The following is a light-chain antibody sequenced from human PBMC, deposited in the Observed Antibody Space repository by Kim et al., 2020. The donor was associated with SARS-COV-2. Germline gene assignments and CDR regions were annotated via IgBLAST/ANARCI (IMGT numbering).Light chain of an antibody. CDR1: SPNIGAGYD. V-gene: IGLV1-40*01. J-gene: IGLJ2*01. CDR3: QSYDSSLSASHVV. CDR2: GNS. Sequence: TISCTGSSPNIGAGYDVHWYHQLPGTAPKLLIYGNSNRPSGVPDRFSGSKSGTSASLAITGLQPEDEADYYCQSYDSSLSASHVVFGGGTQLTV.